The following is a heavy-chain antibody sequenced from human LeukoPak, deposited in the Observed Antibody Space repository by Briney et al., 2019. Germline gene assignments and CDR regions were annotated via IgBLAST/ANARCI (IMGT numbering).Heavy chain of an antibody. CDR3: ARVRVLWFGEFDAFDI. D-gene: IGHD3-10*01. Sequence: GRSLRLSCAASGFTFSSYAMHWVRQAPGKGLEWVAVIAYDGSNKYYADSVKGRFTISRDNAKNSLYLQMNSLRAEDTAVYYCARVRVLWFGEFDAFDIWGQGTMVTVSS. J-gene: IGHJ3*02. CDR2: IAYDGSNK. V-gene: IGHV3-30-3*01. CDR1: GFTFSSYA.